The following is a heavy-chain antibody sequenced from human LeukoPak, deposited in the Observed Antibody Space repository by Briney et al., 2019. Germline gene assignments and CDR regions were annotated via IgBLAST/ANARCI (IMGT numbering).Heavy chain of an antibody. CDR3: ARVGSTFGGDKDFDY. D-gene: IGHD3-16*01. Sequence: ASVKVSCKASGYTFTSYGISWVRQAPGQGLEWMGWISAYNGNTNYAQKLQGRVTMTTDTSTSTAYMELRSLRSDDTAVYYCARVGSTFGGDKDFDYWGQGTLVTVSS. CDR1: GYTFTSYG. J-gene: IGHJ4*02. CDR2: ISAYNGNT. V-gene: IGHV1-18*01.